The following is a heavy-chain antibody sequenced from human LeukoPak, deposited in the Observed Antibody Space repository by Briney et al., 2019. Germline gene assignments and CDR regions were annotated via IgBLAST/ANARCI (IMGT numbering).Heavy chain of an antibody. V-gene: IGHV3-23*01. D-gene: IGHD3-22*01. CDR3: AKPYYYDSSGYLPEYFQH. Sequence: GGSLRLSCAASGFTFSSYAMSWVRQAPGKGLERVSAISGSGGSTYYADSVKGRFTISRDNSKNTLYLQMNSLRAEDTAVYYCAKPYYYDSSGYLPEYFQHWGQGTLVTVSS. J-gene: IGHJ1*01. CDR1: GFTFSSYA. CDR2: ISGSGGST.